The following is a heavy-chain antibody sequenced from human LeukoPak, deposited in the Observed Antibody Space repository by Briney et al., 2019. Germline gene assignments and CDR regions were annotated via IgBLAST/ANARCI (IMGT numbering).Heavy chain of an antibody. V-gene: IGHV3-23*01. CDR2: ISGSGGST. Sequence: PPGGSLRLSCAASGFTFSSYGMSWVRQAPGKGLECVSAISGSGGSTYYADSVKGRFTISRDNSKNTLYMQMNSLRAEDTAVYYCAKAYYYYYMDVWGKGTTVTISS. CDR1: GFTFSSYG. J-gene: IGHJ6*03. CDR3: AKAYYYYYMDV.